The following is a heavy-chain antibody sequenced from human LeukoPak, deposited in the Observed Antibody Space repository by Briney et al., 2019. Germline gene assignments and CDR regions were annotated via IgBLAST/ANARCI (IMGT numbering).Heavy chain of an antibody. Sequence: GGSLRLSGAASGFTFSSYAMHWVRQAPGKGVEYVSPISSKGGRTYYANSVKGRFTISRDNPKNPLYLQMGSMRAEDMAVYYCARGATYYYDSSGVFDYWGQGTLVTVSS. CDR3: ARGATYYYDSSGVFDY. J-gene: IGHJ4*02. V-gene: IGHV3-64*01. CDR2: ISSKGGRT. CDR1: GFTFSSYA. D-gene: IGHD3-22*01.